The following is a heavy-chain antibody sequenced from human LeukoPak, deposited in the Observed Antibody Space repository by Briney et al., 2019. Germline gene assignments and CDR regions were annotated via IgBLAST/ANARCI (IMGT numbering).Heavy chain of an antibody. Sequence: SETLSLTCAVYGGSFSGYYWSWIRQPPGKGLEWIGEINHSGSTNYNPSLKSRVTISVDTSKNQFSLKLSSVTAADTAVYYCARGDGSGYPSPYFDYWGQGTLVTVSS. V-gene: IGHV4-34*01. CDR2: INHSGST. D-gene: IGHD3-22*01. CDR3: ARGDGSGYPSPYFDY. J-gene: IGHJ4*02. CDR1: GGSFSGYY.